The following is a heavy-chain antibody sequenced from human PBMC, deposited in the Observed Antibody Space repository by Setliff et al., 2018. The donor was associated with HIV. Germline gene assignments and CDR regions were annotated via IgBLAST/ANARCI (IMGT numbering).Heavy chain of an antibody. Sequence: SLRXXCVSPGXTFXNAXXGWVRQASGKGLEWVGFIRSKPYGGTTGXXASVKGRFTISRDDSKSIAYLQMNSLKTEDTAVYYCTRGSGVDFWGQGTLVTVSS. CDR3: TRGSGVDF. CDR1: GXTFXNAX. J-gene: IGHJ4*02. CDR2: IRSKPYGGTT. D-gene: IGHD6-25*01. V-gene: IGHV3-49*04.